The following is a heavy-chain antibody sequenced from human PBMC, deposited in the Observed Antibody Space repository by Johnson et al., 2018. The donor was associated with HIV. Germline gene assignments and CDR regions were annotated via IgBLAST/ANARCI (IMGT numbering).Heavy chain of an antibody. CDR1: GFTFSGYG. J-gene: IGHJ3*02. Sequence: QVQLVESGGGVVQPGKSLRLACAASGFTFSGYGMHWVRQAPGKGLEWVAVISYDGSNKYYADSVKGRSTISRDNSKNTLYLQMNSLRAEDTAVYYCAREREDYGVDIWGQGTMVTVSS. V-gene: IGHV3-30*03. CDR2: ISYDGSNK. D-gene: IGHD4/OR15-4a*01. CDR3: AREREDYGVDI.